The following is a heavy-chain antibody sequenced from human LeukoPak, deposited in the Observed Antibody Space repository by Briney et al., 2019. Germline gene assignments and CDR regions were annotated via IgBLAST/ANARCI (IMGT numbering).Heavy chain of an antibody. CDR3: ARYSSSFFPI. D-gene: IGHD6-13*01. CDR2: IYSGDST. V-gene: IGHV3-53*01. J-gene: IGHJ3*02. Sequence: GGSLRLSCAASGFTVSSNYMSWVRQAPGKGLEWVSVIYSGDSTYYADSVKGRFTISRDNSKNTLYLQMNSLRAEDTAVYYCARYSSSFFPIWGQGTMVTVSS. CDR1: GFTVSSNY.